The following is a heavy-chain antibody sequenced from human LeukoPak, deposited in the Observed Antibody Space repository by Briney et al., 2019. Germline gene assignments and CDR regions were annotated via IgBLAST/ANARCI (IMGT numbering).Heavy chain of an antibody. CDR2: IIPIFRIA. CDR3: ARDLTRDGYNHDIRYGMDV. Sequence: SVKVSCKASGGTFSSYAISWVRQAPGQGLEWMGRIIPIFRIANYAQKFQGRVTITADKSTSTAYMELSSLRSGDTAVYYCARDLTRDGYNHDIRYGMDVWGQGTTVTVSS. J-gene: IGHJ6*02. CDR1: GGTFSSYA. V-gene: IGHV1-69*04. D-gene: IGHD5-24*01.